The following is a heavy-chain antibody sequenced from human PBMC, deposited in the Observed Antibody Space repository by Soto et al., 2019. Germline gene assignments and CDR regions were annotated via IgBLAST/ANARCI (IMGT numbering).Heavy chain of an antibody. V-gene: IGHV4-34*01. Sequence: SETLSLTCAVYGGSFSGYYWSWIRQPPGKGLEWIGEINHSGSTNYNPSLKSRVTISVDTSKNQFSLKLSSVTAADTAVYYCASRPVTTRYFDYWGQGTLVTVSS. CDR1: GGSFSGYY. J-gene: IGHJ4*02. D-gene: IGHD4-17*01. CDR2: INHSGST. CDR3: ASRPVTTRYFDY.